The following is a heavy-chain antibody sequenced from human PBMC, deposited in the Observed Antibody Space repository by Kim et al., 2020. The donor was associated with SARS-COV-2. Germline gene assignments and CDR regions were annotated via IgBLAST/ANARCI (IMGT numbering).Heavy chain of an antibody. V-gene: IGHV4-34*01. Sequence: SETLSLTCAVYGGSFSGYYWSWIRQPPGKGLEWIGEINHSGSTNYNPSLKSRVTISVDTSKNQFSLKLSSVTAADTAVYYCARGYIAAAGPEVDYYYMDVWGKGTTVTVSS. D-gene: IGHD6-13*01. CDR1: GGSFSGYY. J-gene: IGHJ6*03. CDR3: ARGYIAAAGPEVDYYYMDV. CDR2: INHSGST.